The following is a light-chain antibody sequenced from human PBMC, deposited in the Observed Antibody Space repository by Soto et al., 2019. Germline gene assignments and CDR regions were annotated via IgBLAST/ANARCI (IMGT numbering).Light chain of an antibody. CDR1: QSVETS. V-gene: IGKV3-11*01. CDR3: HQRYNWPTLT. CDR2: ETS. Sequence: EIVLSQSPATLSLSPGERATLSCRASQSVETSLAWLQQKRGQNTRLLNYETSNRAAGKTDRFSGSGSATDCPLTISGLEPEYFADYYYHQRYNWPTLTVGGGTKV. J-gene: IGKJ4*01.